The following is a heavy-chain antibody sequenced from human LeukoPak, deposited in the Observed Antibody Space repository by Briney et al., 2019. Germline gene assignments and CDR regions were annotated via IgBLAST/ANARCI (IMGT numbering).Heavy chain of an antibody. D-gene: IGHD3-10*01. V-gene: IGHV4-59*01. J-gene: IGHJ5*02. CDR2: IYYSGST. CDR1: GGSISSYY. CDR3: AREPVRSMVRGVTWSWFDP. Sequence: PSETLSLTCTVSGGSISSYYWSWIRQPPGKGLEWIGYIYYSGSTNYNPSLKSRVTISVDTSKNQFSLKLSSVTAADTAVYYCAREPVRSMVRGVTWSWFDPWGQGTLVTVSS.